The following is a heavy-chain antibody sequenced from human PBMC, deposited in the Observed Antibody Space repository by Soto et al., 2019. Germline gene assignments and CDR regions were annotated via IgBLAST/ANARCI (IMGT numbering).Heavy chain of an antibody. Sequence: SETLSLTCTVSGGSISSSSYYWGWIRQPPGKGLEWIGSIYYSGSTYYNPSLKSRVTISVDTSKNQFSLKLSSVTAADTAVYYCASLWDLGYYFDYWGQGTLVTVSS. CDR3: ASLWDLGYYFDY. CDR1: GGSISSSSYY. J-gene: IGHJ4*02. V-gene: IGHV4-39*01. CDR2: IYYSGST. D-gene: IGHD1-26*01.